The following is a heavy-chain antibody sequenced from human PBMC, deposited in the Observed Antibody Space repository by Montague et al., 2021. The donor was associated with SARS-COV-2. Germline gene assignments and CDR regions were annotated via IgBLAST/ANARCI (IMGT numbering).Heavy chain of an antibody. D-gene: IGHD2-21*02. CDR1: GGSISSYY. J-gene: IGHJ6*02. CDR3: ARGTGLLSRASYGMDV. Sequence: ETLSLTCTVSGGSISSYYWSWIRQPPGKGLEWIGYIYYSGSTNXXXSXXXRVTISVDTSKNQFSLKLSSVPAADTAVYYCARGTGLLSRASYGMDVWGQGTTVTVSS. CDR2: IYYSGST. V-gene: IGHV4-59*01.